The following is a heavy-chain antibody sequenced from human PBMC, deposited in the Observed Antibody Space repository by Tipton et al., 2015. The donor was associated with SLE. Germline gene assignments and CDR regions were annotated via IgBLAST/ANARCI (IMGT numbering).Heavy chain of an antibody. J-gene: IGHJ4*02. Sequence: GLVKPSQTLSLICSVSGGSISGYFWSWIRQPPGKGLEWIGYIYSSGSTNYNPSLKSPVTISMDTSKNQFSLKLSSVTAADTAVYFCARGGVGGYDYFDFWGQGTLVTVSS. CDR3: ARGGVGGYDYFDF. CDR2: IYSSGST. D-gene: IGHD5-12*01. V-gene: IGHV4-59*12. CDR1: GGSISGYF.